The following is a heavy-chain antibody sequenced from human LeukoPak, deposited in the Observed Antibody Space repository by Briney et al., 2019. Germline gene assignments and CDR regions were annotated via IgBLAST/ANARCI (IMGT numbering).Heavy chain of an antibody. CDR3: ARNSVPSFYSDTSGYFYY. CDR1: GGSFSGYC. Sequence: SETLSLTCGVSGGSFSGYCFSWVRQSPEKGLEWIGEINHSGSTNYNPSLKSRVTISVDTAKKQISLKLNSVTAADTAVYYCARNSVPSFYSDTSGYFYYWGQGTLVTVSS. CDR2: INHSGST. J-gene: IGHJ4*02. V-gene: IGHV4-34*01. D-gene: IGHD3-22*01.